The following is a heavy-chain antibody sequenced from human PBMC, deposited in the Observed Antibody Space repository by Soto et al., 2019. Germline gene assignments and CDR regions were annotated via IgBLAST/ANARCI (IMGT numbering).Heavy chain of an antibody. Sequence: EVQLAESGGDLVQSGWSLRLSCAPSGFTFSDYWMNWVRQARGKGLEWVASIREDGGETHYVDSVKGRFTISRDNARNSLYLQMNNLRVEDTAVYYCARHGEAWVGKDWHRHFDSWGQGSLVSVSS. V-gene: IGHV3-7*03. J-gene: IGHJ4*02. D-gene: IGHD3-10*01. CDR1: GFTFSDYW. CDR2: IREDGGET. CDR3: ARHGEAWVGKDWHRHFDS.